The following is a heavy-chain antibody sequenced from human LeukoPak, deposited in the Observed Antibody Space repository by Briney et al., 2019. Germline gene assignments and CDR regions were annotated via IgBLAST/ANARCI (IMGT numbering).Heavy chain of an antibody. J-gene: IGHJ6*03. CDR3: ARAGKGYCSSTSCYPNKVSYYYYMDV. D-gene: IGHD2-2*01. CDR1: GFTFSDYY. V-gene: IGHV3-11*04. CDR2: ISSSGSTI. Sequence: GSLRLSCAASGFTFSDYYMSWIRQAPGKGLEGVSYISSSGSTIYYADSVKGRFTISRDNAKNSLYLQMNSLRAEDTAVYYCARAGKGYCSSTSCYPNKVSYYYYMDVWGKGTTVTVSS.